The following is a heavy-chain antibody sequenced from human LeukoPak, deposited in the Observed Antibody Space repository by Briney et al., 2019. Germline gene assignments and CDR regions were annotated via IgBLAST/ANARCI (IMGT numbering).Heavy chain of an antibody. CDR3: ARLTMVRGVIIS. CDR2: IYPGDSDT. CDR1: GYSFNRYW. V-gene: IGHV5-51*01. D-gene: IGHD3-10*01. J-gene: IGHJ3*01. Sequence: GESLKISCKGSGYSFNRYWIGWVRQMPGKGLEWMGIIYPGDSDTRYGPSFQGQVTISAGKSISTAYLQWSSLKASDTAMYYCARLTMVRGVIISWGQGTMVTVSS.